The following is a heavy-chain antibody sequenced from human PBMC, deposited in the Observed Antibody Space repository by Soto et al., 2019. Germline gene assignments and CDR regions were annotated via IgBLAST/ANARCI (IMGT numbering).Heavy chain of an antibody. CDR2: IWYDGSNK. D-gene: IGHD6-19*01. CDR3: ARGPPIAVAGTGARNFDY. V-gene: IGHV3-33*01. J-gene: IGHJ4*02. CDR1: GFTFSSYG. Sequence: GGSLRLSCAASGFTFSSYGMHWVRQAPGKGLEWVAVIWYDGSNKYYADSVKGRFTISRDNSKNTLYLQMNSLRAEDTAVYYCARGPPIAVAGTGARNFDYWGQGTLVTVSS.